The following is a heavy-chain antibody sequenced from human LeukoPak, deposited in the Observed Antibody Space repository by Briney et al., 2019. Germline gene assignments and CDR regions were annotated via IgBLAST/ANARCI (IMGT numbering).Heavy chain of an antibody. CDR1: GGSFSGFY. D-gene: IGHD1-20*01. J-gene: IGHJ4*02. CDR2: IHHSGST. CDR3: ARMREMAVTGISGGEY. V-gene: IGHV4-34*01. Sequence: SETLSLTCAVYGGSFSGFYWSWICQPPGKGLEWIGEIHHSGSTNYNPSLKSRVTISVDTSKNQFSLKLSSVTAADTAVYYCARMREMAVTGISGGEYWGQGTLVTVSS.